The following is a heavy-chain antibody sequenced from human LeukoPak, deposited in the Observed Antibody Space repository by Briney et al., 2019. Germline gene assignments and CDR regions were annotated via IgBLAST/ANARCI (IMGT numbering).Heavy chain of an antibody. CDR2: FDPEDGET. CDR1: GYTLTELS. Sequence: ASVKVSCKVSGYTLTELSMHWVRQAPGRGREWMGGFDPEDGETIYAQKFQGRVTMTEDTSTDTAYMELSSLRSEDTAVYYCATGRELRATYYYYYMDVWGKGTTVTVSS. J-gene: IGHJ6*03. D-gene: IGHD1-26*01. CDR3: ATGRELRATYYYYYMDV. V-gene: IGHV1-24*01.